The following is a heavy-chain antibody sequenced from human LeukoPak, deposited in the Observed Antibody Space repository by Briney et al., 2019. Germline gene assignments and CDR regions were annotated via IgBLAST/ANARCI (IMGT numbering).Heavy chain of an antibody. CDR1: GFTFSSYA. V-gene: IGHV3-23*01. Sequence: QPGGSLRLSCAASGFTFSSYAMSWVRQAPGKGLEWVSVIGGSGGNTYYADSVKGRFTISRDNSKNTLYLQMNSLRAEDTAVYYCAKKGSIAAAGRFYYGMDVWGQGTTVTVSS. D-gene: IGHD6-13*01. J-gene: IGHJ6*02. CDR2: IGGSGGNT. CDR3: AKKGSIAAAGRFYYGMDV.